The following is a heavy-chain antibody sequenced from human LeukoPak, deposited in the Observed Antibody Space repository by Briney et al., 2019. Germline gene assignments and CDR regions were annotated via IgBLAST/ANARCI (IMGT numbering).Heavy chain of an antibody. Sequence: PSETLSLTCAVYGGSFSGYYWSWIRQPSGKGLEWIGEINHSGSTNYNPSLKSRVTISVDTSKNQFSLKLSSVTAADTAVYYCARARRGSTSSPFRSSIAARDYFDYWGQGTLVTVSS. CDR1: GGSFSGYY. CDR2: INHSGST. CDR3: ARARRGSTSSPFRSSIAARDYFDY. V-gene: IGHV4-34*01. D-gene: IGHD6-6*01. J-gene: IGHJ4*02.